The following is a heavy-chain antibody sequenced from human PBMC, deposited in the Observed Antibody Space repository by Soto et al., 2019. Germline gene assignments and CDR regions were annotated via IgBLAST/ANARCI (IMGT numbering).Heavy chain of an antibody. CDR3: ARAYSGRLPRRADYYFAMDV. CDR2: IGAADDP. Sequence: EVQLVESGGGVVQPGESLRLSCAASGFTFSAYDMHWVRQTTGKGLAWVSAIGAADDPYSLGSVKGRFTISRENAKNSLYLQMNSLRAEDTAVYYCARAYSGRLPRRADYYFAMDVWGQGTTVTVSS. V-gene: IGHV3-13*05. J-gene: IGHJ6*02. D-gene: IGHD2-15*01. CDR1: GFTFSAYD.